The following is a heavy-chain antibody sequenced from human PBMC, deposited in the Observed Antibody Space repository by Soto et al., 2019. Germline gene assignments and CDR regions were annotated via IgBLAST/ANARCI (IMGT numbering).Heavy chain of an antibody. J-gene: IGHJ2*01. CDR2: ISYEGINK. D-gene: IGHD1-26*01. V-gene: IGHV3-30*03. CDR3: ARSPQPTTGIHWYFDL. CDR1: GFTFNTYG. Sequence: QVQLVESGGGVVQPGRSLGLSCAASGFTFNTYGMHWVRQAPGKGLEWVAAISYEGINKYYADSVKGRFTISRDNSKNTLYVQMNSLRPEDTAVYYCARSPQPTTGIHWYFDLWGSGILVTVSS.